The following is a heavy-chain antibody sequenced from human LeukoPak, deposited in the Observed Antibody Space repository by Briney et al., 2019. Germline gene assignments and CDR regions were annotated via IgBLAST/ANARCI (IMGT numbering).Heavy chain of an antibody. CDR3: ASKMSTYWFFDV. J-gene: IGHJ2*01. CDR1: GGSISSYY. CDR2: AHYSGST. Sequence: SETLSLTCSVSGGSISSYYWSWIRQAPGKGPELIGFAHYSGSTNYNPSLKSRVTISVDTSKSQFSLKLISVTAADTAVYYCASKMSTYWFFDVWGRGTLVTVSS. D-gene: IGHD5-24*01. V-gene: IGHV4-59*01.